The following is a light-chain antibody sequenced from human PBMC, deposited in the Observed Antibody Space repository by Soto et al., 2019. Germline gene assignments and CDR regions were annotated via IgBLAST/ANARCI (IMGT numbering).Light chain of an antibody. CDR1: SSNIENNP. CDR3: GSWDSSLSAGV. Sequence: QSVLTQPPSVSAAPGQRVTISCSGSSSNIENNPVSWYQQLPGTVPRLLIHDNDKRPSGIPDRFSGSKSGTSATLGITGLQVGDEADYYCGSWDSSLSAGVFGGGTKLTVL. V-gene: IGLV1-51*01. J-gene: IGLJ2*01. CDR2: DND.